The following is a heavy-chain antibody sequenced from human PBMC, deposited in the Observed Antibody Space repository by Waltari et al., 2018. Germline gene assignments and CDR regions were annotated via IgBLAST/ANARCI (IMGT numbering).Heavy chain of an antibody. CDR1: GYTCTSYD. Sequence: QVQLVQSGAEVKKPVASGKVSCKASGYTCTSYDNTWVRQATGQGLEWMGWRNPNSGNTGYAQKFQGRVTMTRNTSISTAYMELSSLRSEDTAVYYCAIVIANYGDYVFDPWGQGTLVTVSS. CDR2: RNPNSGNT. D-gene: IGHD4-17*01. V-gene: IGHV1-8*01. J-gene: IGHJ5*02. CDR3: AIVIANYGDYVFDP.